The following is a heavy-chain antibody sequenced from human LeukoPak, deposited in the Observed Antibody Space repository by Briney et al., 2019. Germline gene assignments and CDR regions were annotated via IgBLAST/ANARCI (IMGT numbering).Heavy chain of an antibody. CDR2: INPNSGGT. CDR3: ARDPNLRFLEWLSPMDV. J-gene: IGHJ6*03. D-gene: IGHD3-3*01. CDR1: GFTFTGYY. Sequence: ASVKVSCKASGFTFTGYYMHWVRQAPGQGLEWMGWINPNSGGTNYAQKFQGRVTMTRDTSISTAYMELSRLRSDDTAVYYCARDPNLRFLEWLSPMDVWGKGTTVTVSS. V-gene: IGHV1-2*02.